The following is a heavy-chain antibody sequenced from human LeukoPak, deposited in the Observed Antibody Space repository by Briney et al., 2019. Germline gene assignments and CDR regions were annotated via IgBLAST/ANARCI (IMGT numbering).Heavy chain of an antibody. J-gene: IGHJ4*02. CDR1: GAPITSSNYD. CDR3: ARALSSSGRYFDY. CDR2: IFYTGRA. V-gene: IGHV4-39*07. Sequence: SETLSLTCSVSGAPITSSNYDWGWIRQPPGKGLEWIGNIFYTGRAYYNPSLESRVTISIDTPKNQFSLRLSSVTAADTAVYYCARALSSSGRYFDYWGQGTLVTVSS. D-gene: IGHD6-6*01.